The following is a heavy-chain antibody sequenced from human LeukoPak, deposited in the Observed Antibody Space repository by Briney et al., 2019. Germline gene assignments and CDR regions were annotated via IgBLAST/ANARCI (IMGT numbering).Heavy chain of an antibody. CDR2: INWNGGST. J-gene: IGHJ3*02. Sequence: TGGSLRLSCAASGFTFSSYWMSWVRQAPGKGLEWVSGINWNGGSTGYTDSVKGRFTISRDNAKNSLYLQMNSPRAEDTAVYYCARGAGAFDIWGQGTMVTVSS. CDR1: GFTFSSYW. V-gene: IGHV3-20*04. CDR3: ARGAGAFDI.